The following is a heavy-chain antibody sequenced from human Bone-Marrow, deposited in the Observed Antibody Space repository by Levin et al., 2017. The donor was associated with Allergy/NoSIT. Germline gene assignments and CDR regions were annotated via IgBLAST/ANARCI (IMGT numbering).Heavy chain of an antibody. Sequence: GGSLRLSCAASGFTFSNYWMSWVRQAPGKGLEWVANIKLDGSEKYYVDSVKGRFTISRDNAKNSLYLQMNSLRAEDTAVYYCAREQGATTPWGQGTLVTVSS. CDR3: AREQGATTP. CDR1: GFTFSNYW. D-gene: IGHD1-26*01. J-gene: IGHJ5*02. CDR2: IKLDGSEK. V-gene: IGHV3-7*01.